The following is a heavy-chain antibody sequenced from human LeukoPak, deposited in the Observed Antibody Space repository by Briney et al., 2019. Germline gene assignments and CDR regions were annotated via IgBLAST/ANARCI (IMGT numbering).Heavy chain of an antibody. J-gene: IGHJ4*02. D-gene: IGHD3-10*01. Sequence: GGSLRLSCAPSEFTFSDYSMNWVRQAPGKGLEWVASISTSSSYIYYADSVKGRFTISRDNAKNSVYLQMNSLRGEDTALYYCAKGTGAGSYWVDYWGQGTLVTVSS. CDR2: ISTSSSYI. V-gene: IGHV3-21*01. CDR3: AKGTGAGSYWVDY. CDR1: EFTFSDYS.